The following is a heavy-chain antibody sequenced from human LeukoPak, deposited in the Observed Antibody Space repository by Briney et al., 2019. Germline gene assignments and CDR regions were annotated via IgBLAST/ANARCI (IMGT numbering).Heavy chain of an antibody. V-gene: IGHV3-7*03. D-gene: IGHD3-22*01. CDR3: AREGSYYDGSGYYSSFDY. Sequence: GGSLRLSCAASGFTFSSYWMNWVRQAPGKGLEWVANIKQDGSEEYYVDSVKGRFTISRDNAKNSLYLQMNSLRAEDTAVYYCAREGSYYDGSGYYSSFDYWGQGTLVTVSS. CDR1: GFTFSSYW. J-gene: IGHJ4*02. CDR2: IKQDGSEE.